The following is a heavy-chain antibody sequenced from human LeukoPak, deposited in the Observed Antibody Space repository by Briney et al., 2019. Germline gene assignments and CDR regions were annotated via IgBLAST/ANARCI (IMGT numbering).Heavy chain of an antibody. CDR3: ARGSVSYISPDYFDY. D-gene: IGHD3-3*02. V-gene: IGHV1-2*02. CDR1: GYTFTGYY. CDR2: INPNSGGT. J-gene: IGHJ4*02. Sequence: SVNVSVKASGYTFTGYYMHWVRQAAGQGVEGVGWINPNSGGTNYAQKFQGRVTMTGDTSISTAYMELSRLRSDDTAVYYCARGSVSYISPDYFDYWGQGTLVTVSS.